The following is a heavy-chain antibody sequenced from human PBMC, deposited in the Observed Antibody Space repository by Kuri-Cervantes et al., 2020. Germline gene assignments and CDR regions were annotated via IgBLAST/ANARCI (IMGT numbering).Heavy chain of an antibody. J-gene: IGHJ1*01. D-gene: IGHD3-16*02. V-gene: IGHV3-33*01. CDR1: GFTFSSYG. CDR3: ASFPSYRLGYFQH. Sequence: GGSLRLSCAASGFTFSSYGMHWVRQAPGKGLEWVAVIWYDRSNKYYADSVKGRFTISRDNSKNTLYLQMNSLRAEDTAVYYCASFPSYRLGYFQHWGQGTLVTVSS. CDR2: IWYDRSNK.